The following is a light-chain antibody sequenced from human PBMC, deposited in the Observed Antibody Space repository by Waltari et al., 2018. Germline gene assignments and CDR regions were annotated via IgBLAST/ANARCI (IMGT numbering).Light chain of an antibody. CDR1: DSDVGAYDF. J-gene: IGLJ1*01. CDR2: AVS. CDR3: SSYTTSSAPGV. V-gene: IGLV2-14*01. Sequence: SALTQPASVSGSPGQSITISCSGTDSDVGAYDFVSWYQQHPGKAPHLIIYAVSNRPSGISNLFSASKSGNTASLTISGLQAEDEADYYCSSYTTSSAPGVFGTGTRVTVL.